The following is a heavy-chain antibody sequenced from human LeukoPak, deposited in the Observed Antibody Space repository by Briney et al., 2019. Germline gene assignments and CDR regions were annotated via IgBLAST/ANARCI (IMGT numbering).Heavy chain of an antibody. CDR1: GFTFSSYS. D-gene: IGHD6-19*01. CDR2: ISSSSSYI. Sequence: GGSLRLSCAAFGFTFSSYSMNWVRQAPGKGLEWVSSISSSSSYIYYADSVKGRFTISRDNAKNSLYLQMNSLRAEDTAVYYCARNSEWLVVGYYYYYMDVWGKGTTVTVSS. V-gene: IGHV3-21*01. CDR3: ARNSEWLVVGYYYYYMDV. J-gene: IGHJ6*03.